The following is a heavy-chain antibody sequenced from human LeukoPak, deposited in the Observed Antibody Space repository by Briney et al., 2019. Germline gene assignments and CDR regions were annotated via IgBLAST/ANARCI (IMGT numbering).Heavy chain of an antibody. CDR1: GYSITIGYY. CDR2: IYYSGST. Sequence: SETLSLTCSVGGYSITIGYYWSWIRQPPGKGLEWIGYIYYSGSTNYNPSLKSRVTISVDTSKNQFSLKLSSVTAADTAVYYCARDPQQWLARGGDAFDIWGQGTMVTVSS. CDR3: ARDPQQWLARGGDAFDI. D-gene: IGHD6-19*01. V-gene: IGHV4-59*01. J-gene: IGHJ3*02.